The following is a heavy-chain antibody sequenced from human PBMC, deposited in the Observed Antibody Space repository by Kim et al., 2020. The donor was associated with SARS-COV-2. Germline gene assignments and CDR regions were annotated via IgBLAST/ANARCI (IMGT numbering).Heavy chain of an antibody. D-gene: IGHD3-10*01. CDR1: GGSISSSSYY. J-gene: IGHJ4*01. V-gene: IGHV4-39*01. CDR2: IYYSGST. Sequence: SETLSLTCTVSGGSISSSSYYWGWIRQPPGKGLEWIGSIYYSGSTYYNPSLKSRVTISVDTSKNQFSLKLSSVTAADTAVYYCARHFGSGSYYKSIHYF. CDR3: ARHFGSGSYYKSIHYF.